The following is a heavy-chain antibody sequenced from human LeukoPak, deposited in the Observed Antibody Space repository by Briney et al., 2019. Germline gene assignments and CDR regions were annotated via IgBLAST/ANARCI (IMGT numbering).Heavy chain of an antibody. CDR1: GGSINSYY. Sequence: PSESLSLTCTVSGGSINSYYWTWIRQPPGKGLEWIGYIYYSGSTNYNPSLKSRVTMSVDTSKSQFSLRLSSVTPADTAVYYCARRQVQPERFDHWGQGALVTVSS. J-gene: IGHJ4*02. D-gene: IGHD6-13*01. CDR2: IYYSGST. CDR3: ARRQVQPERFDH. V-gene: IGHV4-59*01.